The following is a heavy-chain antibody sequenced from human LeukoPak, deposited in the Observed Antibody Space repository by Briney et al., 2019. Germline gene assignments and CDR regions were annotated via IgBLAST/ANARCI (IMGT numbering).Heavy chain of an antibody. Sequence: GGSLRLSCAASGFTFSNYWMTWVRQAPGKGLEWVANINRDGSERYYVDSVKGRFTISRDDAKSSLYLQVNSLRAEDTAVYYCARRNAMDVWGQGTTVIVFS. V-gene: IGHV3-7*03. J-gene: IGHJ6*02. CDR2: INRDGSER. CDR3: ARRNAMDV. CDR1: GFTFSNYW.